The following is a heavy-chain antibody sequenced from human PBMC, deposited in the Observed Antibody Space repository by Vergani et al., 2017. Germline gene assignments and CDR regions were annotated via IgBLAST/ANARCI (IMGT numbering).Heavy chain of an antibody. Sequence: QVQLVQSGAEVKKPGASVKVSCKASGYTFTGYYMRWVRQAPGQGLEWMGWINPNSGGTNYAQKFQGRVTMTRDTSISTAYMELSRLRSDDTAVYYCARERAAAGTRGWFDPWGQGTLVTVSS. CDR3: ARERAAAGTRGWFDP. J-gene: IGHJ5*02. CDR1: GYTFTGYY. CDR2: INPNSGGT. V-gene: IGHV1-2*02. D-gene: IGHD6-13*01.